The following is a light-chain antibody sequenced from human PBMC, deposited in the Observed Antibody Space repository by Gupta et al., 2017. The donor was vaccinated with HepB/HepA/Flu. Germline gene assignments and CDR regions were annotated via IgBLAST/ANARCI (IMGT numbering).Light chain of an antibody. J-gene: IGLJ3*02. CDR3: QTWGTGIQGV. Sequence: QLVLTQSPSASASLGASVKLTCTLSSGHSSYAIAWHQQQPEKGPRYLMKLNSDGSHSKGDGIPDRVSGSSSGAERYLTISSLQSEDEADDYCQTWGTGIQGVFGGGTKLTGL. CDR1: SGHSSYA. V-gene: IGLV4-69*01. CDR2: LNSDGSH.